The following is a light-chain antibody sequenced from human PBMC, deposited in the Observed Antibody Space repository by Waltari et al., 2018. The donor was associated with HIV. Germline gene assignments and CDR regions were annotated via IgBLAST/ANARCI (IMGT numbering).Light chain of an antibody. CDR3: QSYDSSLTGSV. V-gene: IGLV1-40*01. CDR2: GNT. CDR1: RSNIGAGYH. J-gene: IGLJ2*01. Sequence: QSVLTQPPSVSGAPGQRATTPCTGSRSNIGAGYHVHWYQQVPGTAPKLLIYGNTKRPSGVPDRFSASKSGASPSLAITGLQAEDEADYYCQSYDSSLTGSVFGGGTKLTVL.